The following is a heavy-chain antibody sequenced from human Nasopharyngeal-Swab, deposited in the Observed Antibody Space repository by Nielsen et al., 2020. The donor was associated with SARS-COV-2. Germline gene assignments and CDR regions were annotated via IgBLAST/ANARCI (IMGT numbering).Heavy chain of an antibody. D-gene: IGHD3-22*01. J-gene: IGHJ3*02. CDR2: ISGSGGST. Sequence: GESLKISCAASGFTFSSYAMSWVRQAPGKGLEWVSAISGSGGSTYYADSVKGRFTISRDNSKNTLYLQMNSLRAEDTAVYYCARDKVVVIKGDDAFDIWGQGTMVTVSS. CDR3: ARDKVVVIKGDDAFDI. V-gene: IGHV3-23*01. CDR1: GFTFSSYA.